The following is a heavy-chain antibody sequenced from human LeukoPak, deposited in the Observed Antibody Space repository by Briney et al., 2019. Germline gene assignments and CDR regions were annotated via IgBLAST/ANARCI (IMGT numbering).Heavy chain of an antibody. V-gene: IGHV6-1*01. D-gene: IGHD6-13*01. Sequence: SQTLSLTCAISGDSFSSNSAAWNWIRQSPSRGLEWLGRTYYRSKWYNDYAVSVKSRITINPDTSKNQFSLQLNSVTPEDTAVYYCAREYSSSWHPCDGMDVWGQGTTVTVSS. CDR1: GDSFSSNSAA. CDR2: TYYRSKWYN. J-gene: IGHJ6*02. CDR3: AREYSSSWHPCDGMDV.